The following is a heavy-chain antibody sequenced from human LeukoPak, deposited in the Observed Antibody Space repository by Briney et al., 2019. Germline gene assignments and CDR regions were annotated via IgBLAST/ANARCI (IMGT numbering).Heavy chain of an antibody. CDR3: ARAPPWFGDKHYGLDV. Sequence: GGSLRLSCAGEGFTLSTHGMSWVRQAPGKGLERVSSISSRDTTTNYADSVKGRFTISRDGSKNTLYLHLNSLRAEDTAVYYCARAPPWFGDKHYGLDVWGQGTTVTVSS. D-gene: IGHD3-10*01. J-gene: IGHJ6*02. V-gene: IGHV3-23*01. CDR1: GFTLSTHG. CDR2: ISSRDTTT.